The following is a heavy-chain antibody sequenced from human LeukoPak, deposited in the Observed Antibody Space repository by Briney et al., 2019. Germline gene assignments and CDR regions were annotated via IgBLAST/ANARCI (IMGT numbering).Heavy chain of an antibody. V-gene: IGHV3-48*03. J-gene: IGHJ6*04. D-gene: IGHD3-10*02. CDR3: AELGITMIGGV. CDR2: VSSSGGTI. Sequence: PGGSLRLSCAASGFTFRSYEMNWVRQAPGKGLEWVSHVSSSGGTIYYADSVKGRFTVSRDNAKSSLYLQMNSLRAEDTAVYYCAELGITMIGGVWGKGTTVAISS. CDR1: GFTFRSYE.